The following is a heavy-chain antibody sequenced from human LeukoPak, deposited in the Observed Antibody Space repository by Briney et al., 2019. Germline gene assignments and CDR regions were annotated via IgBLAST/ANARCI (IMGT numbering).Heavy chain of an antibody. CDR2: ISYDESNK. V-gene: IGHV3-30*03. D-gene: IGHD3-16*02. J-gene: IGHJ4*02. CDR1: GFTFSSYG. Sequence: GGSLRLSCAASGFTFSSYGMHWVRQAPGKGLEWLALISYDESNKYYADSVKGRFTISRDNSKNTLYLQMNSLRAEDTAVYYCARGSFLITFGGFIGWGQGTLVTVSS. CDR3: ARGSFLITFGGFIG.